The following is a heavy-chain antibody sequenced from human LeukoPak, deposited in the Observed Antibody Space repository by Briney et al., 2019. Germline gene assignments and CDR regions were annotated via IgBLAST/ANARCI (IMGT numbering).Heavy chain of an antibody. D-gene: IGHD3-22*01. V-gene: IGHV1-69*06. Sequence: SVKVSCKASGGTFSSYAISWVRQAPGQGLEWMGGIIPIFGTANYAQKFQGRVTITADKSTSTAYMELSSLRSEDTAVYYCARKRNLNYYDSSGYYINWGQGTLGTVSS. CDR1: GGTFSSYA. J-gene: IGHJ4*02. CDR3: ARKRNLNYYDSSGYYIN. CDR2: IIPIFGTA.